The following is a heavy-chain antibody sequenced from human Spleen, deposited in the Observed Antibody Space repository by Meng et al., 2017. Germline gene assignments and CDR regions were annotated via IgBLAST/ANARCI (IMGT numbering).Heavy chain of an antibody. J-gene: IGHJ4*02. Sequence: QVQPVQSGAEVKKPGASVKVSCKASGYTFTGYSMHWIRQAPGQGLEWMGRINPDSGTNYAQRFQGRVTLTWDTSISTAYMDLSSLRSDDTAMYYCAKDLSGSIDYWGQGTLVTVSS. CDR1: GYTFTGYS. D-gene: IGHD2/OR15-2a*01. CDR3: AKDLSGSIDY. CDR2: INPDSGT. V-gene: IGHV1-2*06.